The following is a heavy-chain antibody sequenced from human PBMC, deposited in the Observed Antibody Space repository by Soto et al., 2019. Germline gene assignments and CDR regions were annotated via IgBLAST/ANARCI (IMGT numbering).Heavy chain of an antibody. V-gene: IGHV3-48*01. Sequence: EVPLVESGGGLVQPGGSLRLSCAASGFPFDSYSMNWVRQAPGRGLEWVSHIRSGSDTIYYADSVKGRFTISRDNAKNSLYLHMNSLRAEDTAVYYCARGNTAYYFDSWGQGTLVTVSS. D-gene: IGHD4-17*01. CDR2: IRSGSDTI. CDR1: GFPFDSYS. CDR3: ARGNTAYYFDS. J-gene: IGHJ4*02.